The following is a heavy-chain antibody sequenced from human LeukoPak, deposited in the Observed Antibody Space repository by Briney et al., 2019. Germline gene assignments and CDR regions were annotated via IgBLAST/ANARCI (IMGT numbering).Heavy chain of an antibody. Sequence: ASVKVSCKASGYTFTSYDINWVRQATGQGLEWMGWMNPNSGNTGYAQKFQGRVTMTRNTSISTAYMELSSLRSEDTAVYYCATSVVRGYYDFWSGYYKYGMDVWGQGTMVTVSS. J-gene: IGHJ6*02. CDR2: MNPNSGNT. V-gene: IGHV1-8*01. CDR3: ATSVVRGYYDFWSGYYKYGMDV. D-gene: IGHD3-3*01. CDR1: GYTFTSYD.